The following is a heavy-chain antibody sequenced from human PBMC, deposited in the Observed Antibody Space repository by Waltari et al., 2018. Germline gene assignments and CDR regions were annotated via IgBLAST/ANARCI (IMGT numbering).Heavy chain of an antibody. V-gene: IGHV3-7*01. J-gene: IGHJ6*02. CDR2: IKFDGAEE. Sequence: EVQLVESGVGLVPPGGFLRLSCAASRFTFGFYLLGWVRQAPGKGLEWVANIKFDGAEEYYVDSVKGRFTVSRDNAKNLLYLHMNSLRAEDTAVYYCARNYGSGRFSYYYYAMDVWGRGTTVTVSS. CDR1: RFTFGFYL. CDR3: ARNYGSGRFSYYYYAMDV. D-gene: IGHD3-10*01.